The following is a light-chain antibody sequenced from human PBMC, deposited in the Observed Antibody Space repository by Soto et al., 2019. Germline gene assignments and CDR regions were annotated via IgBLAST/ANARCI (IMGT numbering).Light chain of an antibody. CDR1: QNIDNN. CDR2: GAS. Sequence: EIVMTQSPATLSVSPGDRVTLSCRASQNIDNNLAWYQQRPGQPPRLLIYGASTRANGIPARFSGRGSGTEFTLTISSLQSEDFAVYCCHQYNNWPPLTFGGGTKVEIK. J-gene: IGKJ4*01. V-gene: IGKV3D-15*01. CDR3: HQYNNWPPLT.